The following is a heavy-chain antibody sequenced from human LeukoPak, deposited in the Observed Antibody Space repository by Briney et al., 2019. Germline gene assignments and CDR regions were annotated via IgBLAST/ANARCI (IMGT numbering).Heavy chain of an antibody. CDR1: GASTSRYY. Sequence: SDTLSLPCSVSGASTSRYYWNWIRQPAGRGLEWIGRIYGDENTSFNPSLKSRVSMSVDTSNNHFSLEVRSVTAADTAVYYCARGWSSSSYFNSWGPGFLVTVSS. CDR3: ARGWSSSSYFNS. J-gene: IGHJ4*02. V-gene: IGHV4-4*07. CDR2: IYGDENT. D-gene: IGHD6-6*01.